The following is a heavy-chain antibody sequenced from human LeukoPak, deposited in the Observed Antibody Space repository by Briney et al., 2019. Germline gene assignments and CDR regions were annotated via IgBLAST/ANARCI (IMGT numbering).Heavy chain of an antibody. CDR2: INSDGSST. Sequence: PGGSLRLSCAASGFTFSSYWMHWVRQAPGKGLVWVSRINSDGSSTSYADSVKSRFTISRDNAKNTLYLQMNSLRAEDTAVYYCARGDIVATMSLGYYYYGMDVWGQGTTVTVSS. CDR1: GFTFSSYW. CDR3: ARGDIVATMSLGYYYYGMDV. D-gene: IGHD5-12*01. J-gene: IGHJ6*02. V-gene: IGHV3-74*01.